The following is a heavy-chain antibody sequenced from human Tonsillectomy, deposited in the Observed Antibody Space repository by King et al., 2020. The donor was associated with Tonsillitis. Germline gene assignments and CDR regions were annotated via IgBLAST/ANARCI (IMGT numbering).Heavy chain of an antibody. CDR2: ISYDGSDK. CDR3: AKGFYVDTAFLFDY. CDR1: GFTFSSYG. Sequence: VQLVESGGGVVQPGRSLRLSCAASGFTFSSYGMHWVRQAPGKGLEWVAIISYDGSDKYYVDSVKGRFIISRDNSKNTLYLQMNSLRAEDTAVYYCAKGFYVDTAFLFDYWGQGTLVTVSS. J-gene: IGHJ4*02. V-gene: IGHV3-30*18. D-gene: IGHD5-18*01.